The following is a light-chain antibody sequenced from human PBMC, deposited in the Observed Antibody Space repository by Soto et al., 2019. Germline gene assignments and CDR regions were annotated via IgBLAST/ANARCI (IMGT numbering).Light chain of an antibody. J-gene: IGKJ1*01. CDR2: KAS. CDR1: QSISNW. Sequence: IQMTQSPSTLSASVGDRVTIACRASQSISNWLAWYQQKPGKAPKLLIYKASTLESGVPSRFSGSGSGTEFTITISSLQPDDFATYYCQQYNTYWTFGQGTKVEIK. V-gene: IGKV1-5*03. CDR3: QQYNTYWT.